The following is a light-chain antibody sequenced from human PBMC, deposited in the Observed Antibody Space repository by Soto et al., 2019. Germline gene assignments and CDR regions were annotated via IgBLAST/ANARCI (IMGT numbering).Light chain of an antibody. CDR1: QSISHW. V-gene: IGKV1-5*01. CDR3: QQYSAYPYT. CDR2: DAS. J-gene: IGKJ2*01. Sequence: DIQMTQSPSTLSAFVGGTVTITCRASQSISHWLAWYQQRPGRAPKLLIYDASSLESGVPSRFSGSGSGTEFTLTISSLQPDDFATYYCQQYSAYPYTFGQGTKLEIK.